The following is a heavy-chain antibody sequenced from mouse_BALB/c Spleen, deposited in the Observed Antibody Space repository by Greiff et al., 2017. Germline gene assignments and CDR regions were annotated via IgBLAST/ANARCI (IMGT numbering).Heavy chain of an antibody. CDR3: TRKAIYCGYDWYFDV. D-gene: IGHD1-2*01. CDR2: INPSNGGT. CDR1: GYTFTSYY. J-gene: IGHJ1*01. V-gene: IGHV1S81*02. Sequence: QVQLQQPGAELVKPGASVKLSCKASGYTFTSYYMYWVKQRPGQGLEWIGGINPSNGGTNFNEKFKSKATLTVDKSSSTAYMQLSSLTSEDSAVYYCTRKAIYCGYDWYFDVWGAGTTVTVSS.